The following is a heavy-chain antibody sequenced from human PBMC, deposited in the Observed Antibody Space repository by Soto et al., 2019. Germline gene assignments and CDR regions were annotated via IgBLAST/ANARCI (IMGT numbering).Heavy chain of an antibody. V-gene: IGHV3-73*01. CDR2: IRDRGYSYAT. D-gene: IGHD3-10*01. Sequence: VLLVESGGGLVQPGGSLKLSCAASGFVFKDSSIHWVRQASGKGLEWVGRIRDRGYSYATAYAASVKGRFTISRDDSSNTAYLQMNSLKTEDTAIYYCTRLISAAQDYWGQGTLVTVSS. CDR1: GFVFKDSS. CDR3: TRLISAAQDY. J-gene: IGHJ4*02.